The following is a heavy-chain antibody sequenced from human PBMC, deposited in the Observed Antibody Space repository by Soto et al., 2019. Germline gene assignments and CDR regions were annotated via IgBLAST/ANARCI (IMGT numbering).Heavy chain of an antibody. CDR1: GDSVSSNSAG. J-gene: IGHJ6*03. CDR2: TYYRSKLYF. Sequence: QVQLQLSGPGLVTPSQTLSLTCAISGDSVSSNSAGWNWIRQTPSRGLEWLGRTYYRSKLYFNYAVSVESRITINPDTSKNQFSLQLSSVTPDDTAVYYCARGSWDDVSGHYYMDVWGKGTTVTVSS. V-gene: IGHV6-1*01. D-gene: IGHD1-1*01. CDR3: ARGSWDDVSGHYYMDV.